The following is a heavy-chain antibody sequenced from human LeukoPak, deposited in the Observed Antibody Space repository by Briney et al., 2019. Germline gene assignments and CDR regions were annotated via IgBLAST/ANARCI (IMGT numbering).Heavy chain of an antibody. CDR1: GGSISSVGYY. Sequence: SENLSLNCTVSGGSISSVGYYWSWIRQHPGKGLEWIGYIYYSGSTYYNPSLKSRVTISVDTSKNQFSLKLSSVTVADTAVYYCASGDDAFNIWGQGTMVTVSS. CDR3: ASGDDAFNI. J-gene: IGHJ3*02. V-gene: IGHV4-31*03. CDR2: IYYSGST. D-gene: IGHD7-27*01.